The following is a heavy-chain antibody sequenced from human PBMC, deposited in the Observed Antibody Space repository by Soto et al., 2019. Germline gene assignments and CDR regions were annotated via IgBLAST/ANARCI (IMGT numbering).Heavy chain of an antibody. V-gene: IGHV4-4*02. J-gene: IGHJ4*02. D-gene: IGHD4-17*01. Sequence: PSETLSLTCAVSGDSVTSSNWWSWVRQPPGKGLEWIGEIYHSESTNYNPSLKSRVTMSIDKSKNQFSLKLTSATAADTAVYFSARYDFGIFDYWGQGTLVTVSS. CDR1: GDSVTSSNW. CDR3: ARYDFGIFDY. CDR2: IYHSEST.